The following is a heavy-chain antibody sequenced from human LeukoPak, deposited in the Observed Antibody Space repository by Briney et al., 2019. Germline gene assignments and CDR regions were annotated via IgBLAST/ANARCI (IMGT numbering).Heavy chain of an antibody. CDR1: GGSTSSSSYY. Sequence: PSETLSLTCTVSGGSTSSSSYYWGWIRQPPGKGLEWIGSIYYSGSTYYNPSLKSRVTISVDTSKNQFSLKLSSVTAADTAVYYCARGQDDNYYFDYWGQGTLVTVSS. J-gene: IGHJ4*02. V-gene: IGHV4-39*07. CDR3: ARGQDDNYYFDY. D-gene: IGHD1-1*01. CDR2: IYYSGST.